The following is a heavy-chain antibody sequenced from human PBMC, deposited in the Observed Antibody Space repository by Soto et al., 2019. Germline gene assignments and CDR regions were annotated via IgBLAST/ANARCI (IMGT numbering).Heavy chain of an antibody. D-gene: IGHD1-26*01. CDR3: ARTLFGGSYSDYYGMDV. V-gene: IGHV4-31*03. Sequence: QVQLQESGPGLVKPSQTLSLTCTVSGGSISSGGYYWSWIRQHPGKGLEWIGCIDYSGSTYYNPSLKSRVTISVDTSKNQFSLKLSSVTAADTAVYYCARTLFGGSYSDYYGMDVWGQGTTVTVSS. CDR1: GGSISSGGYY. CDR2: IDYSGST. J-gene: IGHJ6*02.